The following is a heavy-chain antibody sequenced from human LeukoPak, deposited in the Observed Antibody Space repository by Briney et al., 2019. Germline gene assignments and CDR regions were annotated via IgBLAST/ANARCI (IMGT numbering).Heavy chain of an antibody. CDR1: GGTFSSYT. D-gene: IGHD1-26*01. Sequence: GASVKVSCKASGGTFSSYTISWVRQAPGQGLEWMGRIILILGIANYAQKFQGRVTITADKSTSTAYMELSSLRSEDTAVYYCARDVGATTDYWGQGTLVTVSS. J-gene: IGHJ4*02. V-gene: IGHV1-69*04. CDR3: ARDVGATTDY. CDR2: IILILGIA.